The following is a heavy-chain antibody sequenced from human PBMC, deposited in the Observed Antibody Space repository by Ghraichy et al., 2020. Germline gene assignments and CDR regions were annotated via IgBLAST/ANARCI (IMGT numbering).Heavy chain of an antibody. CDR1: GFTFSSYG. CDR2: ISYDGSKK. Sequence: LRLSCAASGFTFSSYGMHWVRQAPGKGLEWVALISYDGSKKYYADSVRGRFTISRDNSKNTLYLQMNSLRAEDTAVYYCAKDLSLMEGSGSYCDFDYWGQGTLVTVSS. J-gene: IGHJ4*02. D-gene: IGHD3-10*01. CDR3: AKDLSLMEGSGSYCDFDY. V-gene: IGHV3-30*18.